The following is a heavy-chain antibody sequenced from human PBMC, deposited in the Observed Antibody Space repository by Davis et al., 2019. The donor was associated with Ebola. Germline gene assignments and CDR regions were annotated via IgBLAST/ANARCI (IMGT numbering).Heavy chain of an antibody. J-gene: IGHJ3*02. CDR2: ISTNSRTI. Sequence: PGGSLRLSCAASGFTFSSHSLSWVRQAPGKGLEWVSYISTNSRTIYYADSVKGRFTISRDNAKNSLYLQMSSLRDEDTAVYYCATEVAGGAFDIWGRGTMVTVSS. D-gene: IGHD6-19*01. V-gene: IGHV3-48*02. CDR1: GFTFSSHS. CDR3: ATEVAGGAFDI.